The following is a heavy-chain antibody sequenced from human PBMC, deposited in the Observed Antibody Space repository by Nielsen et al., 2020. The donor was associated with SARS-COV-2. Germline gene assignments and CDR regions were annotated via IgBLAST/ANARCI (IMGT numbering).Heavy chain of an antibody. CDR2: IYYSGST. J-gene: IGHJ5*02. CDR3: ARRDSSGPGWFDP. D-gene: IGHD6-19*01. V-gene: IGHV4-39*01. Sequence: SETLSLTCTVSGGSISISSCYWGWIRQPPGKGLEWIGSIYYSGSTYYNPSLESRVTISVDTSKNQFSLKLNSVTAADAAVYYCARRDSSGPGWFDPWGQGTLVTVSS. CDR1: GGSISISSCY.